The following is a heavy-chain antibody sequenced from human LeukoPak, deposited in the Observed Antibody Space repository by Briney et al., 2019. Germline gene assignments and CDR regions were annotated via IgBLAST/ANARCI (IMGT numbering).Heavy chain of an antibody. J-gene: IGHJ5*02. CDR2: INPNSGGT. CDR3: ATERAGITMVRSWFDP. D-gene: IGHD3-10*01. CDR1: GYTFTGYY. Sequence: ASVKVSCKASGYTFTGYYMHWVRQAPGQGLEWMGWINPNSGGTNYAQKFQGRVTMTRDTSISTAYMELSSLRSEDTAVYYCATERAGITMVRSWFDPWGQGTLVTVSS. V-gene: IGHV1-2*02.